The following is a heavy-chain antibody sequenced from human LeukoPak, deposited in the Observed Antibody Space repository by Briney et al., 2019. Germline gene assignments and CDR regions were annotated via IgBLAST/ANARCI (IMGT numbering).Heavy chain of an antibody. CDR2: IIPIFGTA. Sequence: GASVKVSCKASGGTFSSYAISWVRQAPGQGLEWMGGIIPIFGTANYAQKFQGRVTITTDESTSTAYMELSSLRSEDTAVYYCARHEPSSSWYVNAFDIWGQGTMVTVSS. V-gene: IGHV1-69*05. J-gene: IGHJ3*02. D-gene: IGHD6-13*01. CDR1: GGTFSSYA. CDR3: ARHEPSSSWYVNAFDI.